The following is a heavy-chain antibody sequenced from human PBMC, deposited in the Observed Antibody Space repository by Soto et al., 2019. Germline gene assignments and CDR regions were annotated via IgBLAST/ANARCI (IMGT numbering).Heavy chain of an antibody. J-gene: IGHJ6*02. CDR3: ARHRSMSHTPLGGMDV. CDR2: IIPIFGTT. Sequence: QVQLVQSGAEVKKPGSSVKVSCKASGGTFSSYAISWVRQAPGQGLEWMGGIIPIFGTTNYAQKFQGRVTITADKSTSTAYMELSSLRSEDTAVYYCARHRSMSHTPLGGMDVWGQGTTVTVSS. CDR1: GGTFSSYA. D-gene: IGHD7-27*01. V-gene: IGHV1-69*06.